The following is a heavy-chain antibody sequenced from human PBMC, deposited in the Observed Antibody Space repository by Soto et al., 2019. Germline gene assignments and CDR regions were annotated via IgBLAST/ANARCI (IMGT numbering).Heavy chain of an antibody. CDR2: ISAYNGNT. CDR1: SYTLAPHG. Sequence: ASVRYSCTPSSYTLAPHGLSWVRQAPGQGLEWMGWISAYNGNTNYAQKLQGRVTMTTDTSTSTAYMELRSLRSDDTAVYYGAGGLYYDICGYYLDYWGQGTLVTVSS. CDR3: AGGLYYDICGYYLDY. J-gene: IGHJ4*02. V-gene: IGHV1-18*01. D-gene: IGHD3-22*01.